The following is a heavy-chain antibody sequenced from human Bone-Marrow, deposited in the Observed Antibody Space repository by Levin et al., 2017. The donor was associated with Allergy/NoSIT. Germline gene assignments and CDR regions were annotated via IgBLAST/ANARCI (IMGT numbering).Heavy chain of an antibody. Sequence: SETLSLTCGVSGGSFSGYYWGWIRQSPGQGLEWIGEINHTGFTTYNPSLKSRVTMSIDNPKNQFSLVLRSVTAADTAVYYCARGEVGVAGDYWGQGTLVTVSS. CDR2: INHTGFT. CDR1: GGSFSGYY. V-gene: IGHV4-34*01. J-gene: IGHJ4*02. CDR3: ARGEVGVAGDY. D-gene: IGHD3-3*01.